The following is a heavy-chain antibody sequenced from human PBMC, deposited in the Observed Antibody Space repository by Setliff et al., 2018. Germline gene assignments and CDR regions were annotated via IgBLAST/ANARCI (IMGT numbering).Heavy chain of an antibody. CDR3: ARAPGYGSGSYDKYGMDV. V-gene: IGHV1-69*13. CDR2: IIPIFGTA. CDR1: GGTFSSYA. Sequence: ASVKVSCKASGGTFSSYAISWVRQAPGQGLEWMGGIIPIFGTANYAQKFQGRVTITADESTSTAYMELSSLRSEDTAVYYCARAPGYGSGSYDKYGMDVWGQGTTVTVSS. J-gene: IGHJ6*02. D-gene: IGHD3-10*01.